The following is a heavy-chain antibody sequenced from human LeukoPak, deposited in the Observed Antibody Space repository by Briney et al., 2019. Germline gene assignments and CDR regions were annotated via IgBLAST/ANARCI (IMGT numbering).Heavy chain of an antibody. Sequence: PSETLSLTCTVSGGSVSSGSYYWSWIRQPPGKGLEWIGYIYYSGSTNYNPSLKSRVTISVDTSKNQFSLKLSSVTAADTAAYYCARDARVCTNGVCYGMDVWGQGTTVTVSS. CDR1: GGSVSSGSYY. CDR3: ARDARVCTNGVCYGMDV. CDR2: IYYSGST. D-gene: IGHD2-8*01. V-gene: IGHV4-61*01. J-gene: IGHJ6*02.